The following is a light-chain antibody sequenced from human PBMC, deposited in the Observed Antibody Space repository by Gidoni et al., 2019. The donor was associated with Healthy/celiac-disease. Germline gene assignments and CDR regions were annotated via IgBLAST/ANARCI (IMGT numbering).Light chain of an antibody. CDR2: GAS. Sequence: ELALTQSPCTLSLSPVARATRSCRASQSVSSSYLAWYQQKPGQAPKLLIYGASSRATGIPDRFSGSGSGTDFTLTISRLEPEDFAVYYCQQYGSSPLTFGGGTKVEIK. CDR1: QSVSSSY. CDR3: QQYGSSPLT. J-gene: IGKJ4*01. V-gene: IGKV3-20*01.